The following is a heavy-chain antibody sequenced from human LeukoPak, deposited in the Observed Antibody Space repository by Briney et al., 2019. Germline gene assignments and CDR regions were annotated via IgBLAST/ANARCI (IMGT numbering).Heavy chain of an antibody. D-gene: IGHD4-23*01. CDR2: IYYSGST. Sequence: SQTLSLTCTVSGGSISSGDYYWSWIRQPPGEGLEWIGYIYYSGSTYYNPSLKSRVTISVDTSKNQFSLKLSSVTAVDTAVYYCARDPDGGIFDYWGQGALVTVSS. V-gene: IGHV4-30-4*08. CDR3: ARDPDGGIFDY. CDR1: GGSISSGDYY. J-gene: IGHJ4*02.